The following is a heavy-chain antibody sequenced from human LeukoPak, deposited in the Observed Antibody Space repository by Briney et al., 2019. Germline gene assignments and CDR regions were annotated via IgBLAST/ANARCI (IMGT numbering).Heavy chain of an antibody. CDR1: GFTFTSYD. Sequence: SVKVSCKASGFTFTSYDINWVRQASGQRLEWMGGIIPIFGTANYAQKFQGRVTITADESTSTAYMELSSLRSEDTAVYYCARVLGDSSGYYYGPGDYWGQGTLVTISS. J-gene: IGHJ4*02. CDR2: IIPIFGTA. D-gene: IGHD3-22*01. V-gene: IGHV1-69*13. CDR3: ARVLGDSSGYYYGPGDY.